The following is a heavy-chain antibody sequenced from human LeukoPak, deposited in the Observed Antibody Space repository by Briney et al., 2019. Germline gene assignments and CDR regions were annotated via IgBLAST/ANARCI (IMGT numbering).Heavy chain of an antibody. D-gene: IGHD3-3*01. Sequence: AETLSLTCTVSGGSISSTSYFWGWIRQPPGKGLEWIWRIYYSGSTYYNPSLKSRVTISVDMSKNQFSLKLSSVTAADTAVYYCARLTNFGAQSGAFDIWGQGTMVTVS. CDR2: IYYSGST. V-gene: IGHV4-39*01. J-gene: IGHJ3*02. CDR1: GGSISSTSYF. CDR3: ARLTNFGAQSGAFDI.